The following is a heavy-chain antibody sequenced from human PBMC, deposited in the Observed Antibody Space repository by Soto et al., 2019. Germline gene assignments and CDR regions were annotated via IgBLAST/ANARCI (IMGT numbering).Heavy chain of an antibody. CDR3: ARDGYDGSGSPYPAY. CDR1: GGSMSEYF. V-gene: IGHV4-59*01. Sequence: SETLSLTCSVSGGSMSEYFWSWIRQSPGKGLEWIGYIYYLGSTDCNPSLKSRVTISVDTSKRQFSLRLTSVTAADTAVYYCARDGYDGSGSPYPAYWGPGTQVTVSS. J-gene: IGHJ4*02. D-gene: IGHD3-10*01. CDR2: IYYLGST.